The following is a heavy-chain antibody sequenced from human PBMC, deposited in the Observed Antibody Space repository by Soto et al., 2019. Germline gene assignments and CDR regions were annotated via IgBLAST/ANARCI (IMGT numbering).Heavy chain of an antibody. CDR2: IKSKTDGGTT. V-gene: IGHV3-15*07. CDR3: TTDFPEYDILTGPHYYGMDV. CDR1: GFTFSNAW. Sequence: EVQLVESGGGLVKPGGSLRLSCAASGFTFSNAWMNWVRQAPGKGLEWVGRIKSKTDGGTTDYAAPVKGRFTISRDDSKNTLYLQMNSLKTEDTAVYYCTTDFPEYDILTGPHYYGMDVWGQGTTVTVSS. D-gene: IGHD3-9*01. J-gene: IGHJ6*02.